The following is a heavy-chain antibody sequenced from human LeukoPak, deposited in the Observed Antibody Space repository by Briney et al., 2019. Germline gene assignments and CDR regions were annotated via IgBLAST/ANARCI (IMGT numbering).Heavy chain of an antibody. D-gene: IGHD3-3*01. J-gene: IGHJ4*02. Sequence: GGSLRLSCAASGFTFSSYAMSWVRQAPGKGLEWVSAISGSGGSTYYADSVRGRFTISRDNSKNTLYLQMNSLRAEDTAVYYCARKSYYDFWSGYFATFDHWGQGTLVTVSS. CDR3: ARKSYYDFWSGYFATFDH. CDR1: GFTFSSYA. CDR2: ISGSGGST. V-gene: IGHV3-23*01.